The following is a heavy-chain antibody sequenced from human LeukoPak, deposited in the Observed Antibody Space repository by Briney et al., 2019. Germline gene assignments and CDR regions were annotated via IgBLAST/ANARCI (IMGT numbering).Heavy chain of an antibody. CDR2: ISAYNGNT. D-gene: IGHD3-22*01. CDR1: GYTFTSYG. CDR3: ARGFKKTMIVPNNWFDP. Sequence: ASVKVSCKASGYTFTSYGISWVRQAPGQGLEWMGWISAYNGNTNYAQKLQGRVTMTTDTSTSTAYMELSSLRSEDTAVYYCARGFKKTMIVPNNWFDPWGQGTLVTVSS. J-gene: IGHJ5*02. V-gene: IGHV1-18*01.